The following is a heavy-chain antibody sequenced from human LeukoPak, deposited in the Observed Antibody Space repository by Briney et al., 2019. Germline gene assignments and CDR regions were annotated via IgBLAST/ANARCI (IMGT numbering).Heavy chain of an antibody. CDR3: AREGDFWSGYGDY. V-gene: IGHV4-34*01. CDR1: GGSFSGYY. Sequence: SETLSLTCAVYGGSFSGYYWSWIRQPPGKGLEWIGEINHSGSTNYNPSLKSRVTISVDTSKKQFSLKLSSVTAADTAVYYCAREGDFWSGYGDYWGQGTLVTVSS. J-gene: IGHJ4*02. D-gene: IGHD3-3*01. CDR2: INHSGST.